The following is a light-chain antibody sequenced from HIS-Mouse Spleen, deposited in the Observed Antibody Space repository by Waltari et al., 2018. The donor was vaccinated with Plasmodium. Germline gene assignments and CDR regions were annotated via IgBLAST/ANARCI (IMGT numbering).Light chain of an antibody. CDR1: KLGDTY. CDR2: QDS. V-gene: IGLV3-1*01. Sequence: SYELTQPPSVSVSPGQTASITCSGAKLGDTYACWYKQKPGQSPVLVIYQDSKRPSGIPERFSGSNSGNTATLTISGTQAMDEADYYCQAWDSSTYVVFGGGTKLTVL. J-gene: IGLJ2*01. CDR3: QAWDSSTYVV.